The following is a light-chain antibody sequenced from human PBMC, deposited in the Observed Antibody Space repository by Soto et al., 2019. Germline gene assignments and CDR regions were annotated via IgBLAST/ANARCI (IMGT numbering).Light chain of an antibody. CDR2: AAS. Sequence: DIQLTQSPSSLSASVGDRVPITCRASQTITNYLDWYQQRPGRAPNLLIYAASSLQSGVPSRFSASGSGTDFTLTISSLQPEDFATYYCQQTSNAPWTFGQGTKVDIK. J-gene: IGKJ1*01. CDR3: QQTSNAPWT. CDR1: QTITNY. V-gene: IGKV1-39*01.